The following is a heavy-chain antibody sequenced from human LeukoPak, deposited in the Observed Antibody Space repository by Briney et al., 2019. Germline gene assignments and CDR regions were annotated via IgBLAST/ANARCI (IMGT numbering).Heavy chain of an antibody. CDR3: ARVDPASLAVHY. D-gene: IGHD6-19*01. CDR1: GYTFTGYF. V-gene: IGHV1-2*02. J-gene: IGHJ4*02. Sequence: VSVKVSCKTSGYTFTGYFLHWVRQAPGQGLEWMGRINPNSGGTNCGQKFQDRVTMTRDTSIATVYMELSSLTSDDTAVYYCARVDPASLAVHYWGQGTLVTVSS. CDR2: INPNSGGT.